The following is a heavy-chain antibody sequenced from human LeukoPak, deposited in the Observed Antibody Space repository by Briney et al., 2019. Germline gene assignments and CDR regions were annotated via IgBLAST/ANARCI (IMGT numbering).Heavy chain of an antibody. V-gene: IGHV1-18*01. J-gene: IGHJ2*01. CDR1: GYTFTSYG. Sequence: ASVKVSFKASGYTFTSYGISWVRQAPGQGLEWMGWISAYNGNTNYAQKLQGRVTMTTDTSTSTAYMELRSLRSDDTAVYYCARDGADIVVVPAAMRGWGWYFDLWGRGTLVTVSS. CDR3: ARDGADIVVVPAAMRGWGWYFDL. CDR2: ISAYNGNT. D-gene: IGHD2-2*01.